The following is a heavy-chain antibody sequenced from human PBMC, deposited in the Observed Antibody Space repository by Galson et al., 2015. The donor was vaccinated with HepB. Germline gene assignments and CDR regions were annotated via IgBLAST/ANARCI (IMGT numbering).Heavy chain of an antibody. J-gene: IGHJ4*02. CDR3: AKEYTERGGELLY. Sequence: SLRLSCAASGFTFSSYAMSWVRQAPGKGLEWVSAISGSGGSTYYADSVKGRFTISRDNSKNTLYLQMNNLRAEDTAVYYCAKEYTERGGELLYWGQGTLVTVSS. CDR1: GFTFSSYA. V-gene: IGHV3-23*01. D-gene: IGHD1-26*01. CDR2: ISGSGGST.